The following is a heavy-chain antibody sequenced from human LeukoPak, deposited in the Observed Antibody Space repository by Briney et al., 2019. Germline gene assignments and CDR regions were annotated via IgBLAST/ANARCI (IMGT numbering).Heavy chain of an antibody. CDR2: ISYDGSNK. J-gene: IGHJ3*02. CDR3: ARYCSGGSCDRRGAFDI. V-gene: IGHV3-30*03. Sequence: PGRSLRLSCAASGFTFSSYGMHWVRQAPGKGLEWVAVISYDGSNKYYADSVKGRFTISRDNSKNTLYLQMNSLRAEDTAVYYCARYCSGGSCDRRGAFDIWGQGTMVTVSS. D-gene: IGHD2-15*01. CDR1: GFTFSSYG.